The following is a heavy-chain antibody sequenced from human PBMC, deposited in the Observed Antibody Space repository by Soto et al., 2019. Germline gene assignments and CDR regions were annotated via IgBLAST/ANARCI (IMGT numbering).Heavy chain of an antibody. Sequence: GGSLRLSCAASGFTFSTYAMTWVRQAPGKGLEWVSTISASGGYSTYYADSVKGRFTISSDSSRTTVYLQMNSLRPDDTAVYSCATWHLQEHAYDIWGQGTMVTVSS. J-gene: IGHJ3*02. CDR2: ISASGGYST. V-gene: IGHV3-23*01. D-gene: IGHD1-1*01. CDR1: GFTFSTYA. CDR3: ATWHLQEHAYDI.